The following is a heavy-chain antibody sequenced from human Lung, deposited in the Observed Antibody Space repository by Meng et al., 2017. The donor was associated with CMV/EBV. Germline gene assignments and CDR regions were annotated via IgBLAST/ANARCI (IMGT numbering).Heavy chain of an antibody. D-gene: IGHD7-27*01. CDR1: GYTFTAHY. J-gene: IGHJ4*02. Sequence: SXXVSCKASGYTFTAHYFHWVRQAPGQGLEWMGWIHPHRGDTNYAQQFQGRVTLTRDTSINTGYMELTRLTSDDTAVYYCARDNNWGPDYWGQGTLVTVAS. V-gene: IGHV1-2*02. CDR3: ARDNNWGPDY. CDR2: IHPHRGDT.